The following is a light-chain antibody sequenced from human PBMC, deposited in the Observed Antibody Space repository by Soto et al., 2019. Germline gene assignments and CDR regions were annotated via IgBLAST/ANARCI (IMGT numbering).Light chain of an antibody. J-gene: IGKJ1*01. Sequence: EIGMYKSASTVSVYTGESATLSCRASQSVSRKLVWYQQKPGQAPRLLIYGASTRATGIPERFSGSGSGTEFTLTISSLQSEDFTLYYCQLYTNWPKTFAQGTKVDIK. CDR1: QSVSRK. CDR3: QLYTNWPKT. V-gene: IGKV3D-15*01. CDR2: GAS.